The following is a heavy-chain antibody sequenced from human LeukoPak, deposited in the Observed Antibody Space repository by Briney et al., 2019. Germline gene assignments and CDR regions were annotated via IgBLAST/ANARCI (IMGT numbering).Heavy chain of an antibody. J-gene: IGHJ4*02. CDR1: GGTFSSYA. CDR3: ARARYSGYEAAAPVDY. Sequence: SVKVSCKASGGTFSSYAISWVRQAPGQGLEWMGRIIPILGIANYAQKFQGRVTITADKSTSTAYMELSSLRSEDTAVYYCARARYSGYEAAAPVDYWGQGTLVTVSS. D-gene: IGHD5-12*01. V-gene: IGHV1-69*04. CDR2: IIPILGIA.